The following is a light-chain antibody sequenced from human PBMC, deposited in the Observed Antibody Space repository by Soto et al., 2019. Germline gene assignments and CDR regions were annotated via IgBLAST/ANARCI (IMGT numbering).Light chain of an antibody. Sequence: EIVLTQSPGTLSLSPGERATLSCRASQTVTSNYLAWYQQKPGQAPRLLIYGASSRATGIPDRFSGSGSGTDFTLTISRLEPEDFAVYYCQQYGSSPRTCGHGTKVDIK. V-gene: IGKV3-20*01. CDR1: QTVTSNY. CDR2: GAS. J-gene: IGKJ1*01. CDR3: QQYGSSPRT.